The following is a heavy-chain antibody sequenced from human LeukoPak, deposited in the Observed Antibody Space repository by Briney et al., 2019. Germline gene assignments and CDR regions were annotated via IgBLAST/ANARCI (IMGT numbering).Heavy chain of an antibody. CDR1: GFTFSSYS. V-gene: IGHV3-48*04. D-gene: IGHD6-6*01. CDR2: ISSSSSTI. CDR3: ARGAARGIDY. J-gene: IGHJ4*02. Sequence: GGSLRLSCAASGFTFSSYSMNWVRQAPGKGLEWVSYISSSSSTIYYADSVKGRFTISRDNAKNSLYLQMNSLRAEDTAVYYCARGAARGIDYWGQGTLVTVSS.